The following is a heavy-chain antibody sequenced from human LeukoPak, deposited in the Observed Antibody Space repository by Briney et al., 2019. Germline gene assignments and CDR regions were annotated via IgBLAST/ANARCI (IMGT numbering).Heavy chain of an antibody. CDR2: IIPSGHTT. CDR1: GFSLSSYW. J-gene: IGHJ4*02. Sequence: QSGGSLRLSCVASGFSLSSYWMTWVRQDAGKGLEWVSGIIPSGHTTYYADSVRGRFTISRDNSRNTVYLQMNSLRAEDTAVYYCAKDDRWLQFCCWGQGTLVTVSA. V-gene: IGHV3-23*01. D-gene: IGHD5-24*01. CDR3: AKDDRWLQFCC.